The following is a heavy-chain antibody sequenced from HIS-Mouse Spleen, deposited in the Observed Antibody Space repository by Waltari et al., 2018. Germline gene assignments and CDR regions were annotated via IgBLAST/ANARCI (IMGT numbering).Heavy chain of an antibody. V-gene: IGHV4-39*07. Sequence: QLQLQESGPGLVKPSETLSLTCTVSGGSISSSSYSWGWIRQPPGKGLEWIGSIYYSGGTYSNPSLKSRVTISVDTSKNQFSLKLSSVTAADTAVYYCAREIPYSSSWYDWYFDLWGRGTLVTVSS. D-gene: IGHD6-13*01. CDR1: GGSISSSSYS. CDR3: AREIPYSSSWYDWYFDL. CDR2: IYYSGGT. J-gene: IGHJ2*01.